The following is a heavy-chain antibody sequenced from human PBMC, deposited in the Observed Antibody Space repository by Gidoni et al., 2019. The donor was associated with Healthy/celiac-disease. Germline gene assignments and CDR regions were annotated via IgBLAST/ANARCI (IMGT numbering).Heavy chain of an antibody. Sequence: QVQLQQWGAGLLKPSETLSLTCAVNGGSFSGYYWSWIRQPPGKGLERIGEINHSGSTNYNPSLKSRVTISVDTSKNQFSLKLSSVTAADTAVYYCAREIYGDSPFDYWGQGTLVTASS. CDR1: GGSFSGYY. V-gene: IGHV4-34*01. D-gene: IGHD4-17*01. CDR2: INHSGST. CDR3: AREIYGDSPFDY. J-gene: IGHJ4*02.